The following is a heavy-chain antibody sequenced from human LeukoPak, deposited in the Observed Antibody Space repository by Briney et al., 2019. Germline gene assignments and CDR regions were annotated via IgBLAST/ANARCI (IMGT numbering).Heavy chain of an antibody. CDR1: GGSISSSSYY. CDR3: ARLFGDYVGDY. J-gene: IGHJ4*02. CDR2: IYHSGST. V-gene: IGHV4-39*07. Sequence: SETLSLTCTVSGGSISSSSYYWGWIRQPPGKGLEWIGSIYHSGSTYYNPSLKSRVTISVDTSKNQFSLKLSSVTAADTAVYYCARLFGDYVGDYWGQGILVTVSS. D-gene: IGHD4-17*01.